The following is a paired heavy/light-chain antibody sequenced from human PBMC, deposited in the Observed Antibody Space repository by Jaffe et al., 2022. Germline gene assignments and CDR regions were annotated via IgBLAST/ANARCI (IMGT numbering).Heavy chain of an antibody. V-gene: IGHV3-7*05. D-gene: IGHD5-12*01. J-gene: IGHJ3*02. CDR1: GFTFSSSW. CDR2: IKEDGSVK. CDR3: ARDRGYETFDI. Sequence: EEQLVDSGGGLVQPGGSLKLSCAASGFTFSSSWMAWVRQAPGKGLERVANIKEDGSVKNHADFVKGRFTISRDNAKNSLYFQMNSLRVEDTAVYYCARDRGYETFDIWGQGTMVTVSS.
Light chain of an antibody. CDR1: SSDVGGYNY. J-gene: IGLJ1*01. CDR2: DVN. CDR3: CSYAGG. Sequence: QSALTQPRSVSGSPGQSVAISCTGTSSDVGGYNYVSWYQQYPGKAPKLMIYDVNKRPSGVPDRFSGSKYGNTASLTISGLQAEDEADYYCCSYAGGFGTGTKVTVL. V-gene: IGLV2-11*01.